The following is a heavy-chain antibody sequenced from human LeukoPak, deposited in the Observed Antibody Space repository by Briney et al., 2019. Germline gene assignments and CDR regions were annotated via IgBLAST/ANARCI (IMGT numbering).Heavy chain of an antibody. D-gene: IGHD3-10*01. V-gene: IGHV1-46*01. CDR3: AREYMVRGDDDAFDI. CDR1: GYTFTSYY. Sequence: ASVKVSCKASGYTFTSYYMHWVRQAPGQGLEWMGMINPSGGSTSYAQKFQGRVTMTRDTSTSTVYMELSSLRSEDTAVYYCAREYMVRGDDDAFDIWGQGTMVTVSS. J-gene: IGHJ3*02. CDR2: INPSGGST.